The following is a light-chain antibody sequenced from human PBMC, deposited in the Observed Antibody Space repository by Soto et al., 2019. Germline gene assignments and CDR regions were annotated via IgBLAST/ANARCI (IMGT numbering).Light chain of an antibody. CDR2: GAS. CDR1: QGISNY. J-gene: IGKJ2*01. V-gene: IGKV1-27*01. Sequence: DIQMTQSPSSLSASVGDRVTITCRASQGISNYLAWYQQKPWKVPKLLIYGASALQSGVPSRFIGSGSGTDFTLTISILQPEDAATYYCLKYVNAPKTFGQGTKLEIK. CDR3: LKYVNAPKT.